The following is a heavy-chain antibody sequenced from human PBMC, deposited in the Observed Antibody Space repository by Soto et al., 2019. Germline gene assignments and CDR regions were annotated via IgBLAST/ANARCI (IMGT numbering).Heavy chain of an antibody. J-gene: IGHJ5*02. V-gene: IGHV5-51*01. CDR2: IYPDDSDT. Sequence: PGESLKISCKGSGYSFTSYWMGWVRQMPGKGLEWMGIIYPDDSDTRYSPSFQGQVTISADKSTNTVYLQWNSLRASDTAMYYCARSALFCTGGIRSYHLWGQGTLVTVSS. CDR3: ARSALFCTGGIRSYHL. D-gene: IGHD2-8*02. CDR1: GYSFTSYW.